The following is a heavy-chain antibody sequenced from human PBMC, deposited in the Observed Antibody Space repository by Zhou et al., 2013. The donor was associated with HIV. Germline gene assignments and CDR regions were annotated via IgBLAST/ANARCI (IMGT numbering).Heavy chain of an antibody. J-gene: IGHJ5*02. CDR2: ISAYNGNT. V-gene: IGHV1-18*01. D-gene: IGHD2-2*01. CDR3: ARVCSSTRRFDESNWFDP. CDR1: GYSFPNYY. Sequence: QVQLLQSGAEVKKPGASVKVSCKASGYSFPNYYIHWVRQAPGQGLEWMGWISAYNGNTNYAQKLQGRVTMTTDTSTSTAYMELRSLRSDDTAVYYCARVCSSTRRFDESNWFDPGAREPWSPSPQ.